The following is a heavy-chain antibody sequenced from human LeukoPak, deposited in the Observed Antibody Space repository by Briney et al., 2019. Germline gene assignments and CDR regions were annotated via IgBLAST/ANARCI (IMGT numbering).Heavy chain of an antibody. D-gene: IGHD3-16*02. CDR1: GFTFSSYV. J-gene: IGHJ4*02. V-gene: IGHV3-23*01. CDR2: ISGSGGST. CDR3: AKARAGPIMITFGGVIVR. Sequence: GGSLRLSCAASGFTFSSYVMSWVRQAPGKGLEWVSPISGSGGSTYYADSVKGRFTISRDNSKNTLYLQMNSLRAEDTAVYYCAKARAGPIMITFGGVIVRWGQGTLVTVSS.